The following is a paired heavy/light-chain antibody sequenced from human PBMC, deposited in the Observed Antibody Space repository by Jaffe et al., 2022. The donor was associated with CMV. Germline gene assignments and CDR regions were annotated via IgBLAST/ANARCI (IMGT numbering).Light chain of an antibody. Sequence: DIQMTQSPSSLSASVGDRVTITCRASQSISSYLNWYQQKPGKAPKLLIYAASSLQSGVPSRFSGSGSGTDFTLTISSLQPEDFATYYCQQRTTFGPGTKVDIK. CDR3: QQRTT. CDR2: AAS. CDR1: QSISSY. J-gene: IGKJ3*01. V-gene: IGKV1-39*01.
Heavy chain of an antibody. V-gene: IGHV3-11*06. Sequence: QVQLVESGGGLVKPGGSLRLSCAASGFTFSDYYMSWIRQAPGKGLEWVSYISSSSSYTNYADSVKGRFTISRDNAKNSLYLQMNSLRAEDTAVYYCARVLSKGSHFDWLGSNNWFDPWGQGTLVTVSS. CDR1: GFTFSDYY. CDR2: ISSSSSYT. J-gene: IGHJ5*02. D-gene: IGHD3-9*01. CDR3: ARVLSKGSHFDWLGSNNWFDP.